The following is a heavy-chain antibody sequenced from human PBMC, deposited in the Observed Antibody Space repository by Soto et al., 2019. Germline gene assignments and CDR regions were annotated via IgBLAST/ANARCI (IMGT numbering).Heavy chain of an antibody. V-gene: IGHV3-33*01. J-gene: IGHJ4*02. Sequence: QVQLVESGGGVVQPGTSLRLSCAATGFSFSSYAMHWVRQAPGKGLEWVAALWYDGSNQNYAGSVKGRFTISRDNSKSTVYLQMNSLKAEDTAVYYCARDINDFWSGYLYWGQGTLVTVPS. CDR2: LWYDGSNQ. D-gene: IGHD3-3*01. CDR1: GFSFSSYA. CDR3: ARDINDFWSGYLY.